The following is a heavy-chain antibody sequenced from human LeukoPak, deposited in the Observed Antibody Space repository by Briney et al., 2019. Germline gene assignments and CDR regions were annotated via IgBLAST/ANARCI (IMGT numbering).Heavy chain of an antibody. Sequence: GVSLRLSCAASEFTYSRYPVRWVRQAPGGGLEWVSTITDSGSITYYADSVKGRFTISKDTSKNTLYLQMTSLRAEDTAIYFCARVISTNYKYMDVWGQGTPVTVSS. J-gene: IGHJ6*02. D-gene: IGHD1-7*01. CDR2: ITDSGSIT. V-gene: IGHV3-23*01. CDR3: ARVISTNYKYMDV. CDR1: EFTYSRYP.